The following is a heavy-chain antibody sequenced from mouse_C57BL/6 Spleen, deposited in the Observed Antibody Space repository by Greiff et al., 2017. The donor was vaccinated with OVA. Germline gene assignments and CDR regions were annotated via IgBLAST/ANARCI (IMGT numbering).Heavy chain of an antibody. D-gene: IGHD1-1*01. J-gene: IGHJ1*03. CDR3: ARSFYYYGSSYWYFDV. CDR2: IHPNSGST. CDR1: GYTFTSYW. Sequence: VKLQQPGAELVKPGASVKLSCKASGYTFTSYWMHWVKQRPGQGLEWIGMIHPNSGSTNYNEKFKSKATLTVDKSSSTAYMQLSSLTSEDSAVYYCARSFYYYGSSYWYFDVWGTGTTVTVSS. V-gene: IGHV1-64*01.